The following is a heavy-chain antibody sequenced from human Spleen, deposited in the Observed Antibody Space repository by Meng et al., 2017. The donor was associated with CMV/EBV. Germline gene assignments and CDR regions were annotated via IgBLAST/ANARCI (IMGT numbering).Heavy chain of an antibody. D-gene: IGHD1-1*01. V-gene: IGHV4-39*07. Sequence: GSLRLSCTVSGGSISNNNYYWGWIRQPPGKGLEWIGSIYYSGSTYYNPSLKSRVTISVDTSKNQFSLKLSSVTAADTAVYYCARDRYPGAFDIWGQGTMVTVSS. CDR3: ARDRYPGAFDI. CDR1: GGSISNNNYY. CDR2: IYYSGST. J-gene: IGHJ3*02.